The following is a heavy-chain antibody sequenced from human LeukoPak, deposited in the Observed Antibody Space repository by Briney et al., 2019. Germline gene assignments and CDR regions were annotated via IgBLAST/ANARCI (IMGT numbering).Heavy chain of an antibody. Sequence: GSLRLSCAGSGFPFSGYSMNWVRQTPGKGLEWVSSMSILSGITYYAESVKGRFTVSRDNAKNLLHLQMNSLRVEDTAIYYCAREFEYSTSGAGYWGQGTLVTVSS. CDR2: MSILSGIT. CDR1: GFPFSGYS. CDR3: AREFEYSTSGAGY. J-gene: IGHJ4*02. D-gene: IGHD6-6*01. V-gene: IGHV3-21*01.